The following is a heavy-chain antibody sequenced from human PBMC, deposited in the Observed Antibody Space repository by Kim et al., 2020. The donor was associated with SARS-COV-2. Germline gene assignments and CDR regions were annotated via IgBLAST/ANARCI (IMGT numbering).Heavy chain of an antibody. J-gene: IGHJ6*02. CDR1: GFSFSSYD. D-gene: IGHD2-15*01. CDR3: AREPSDCSGGNCYKDLDV. CDR2: IAVAGDT. Sequence: GGSLRLSCAASGFSFSSYDMHWVRQVTGKGLEWVSAIAVAGDTYYAGSVRGRFTISRENARNSLYLQMNSLRVGDTAVYYCAREPSDCSGGNCYKDLDVWGQGTTVTVSS. V-gene: IGHV3-13*01.